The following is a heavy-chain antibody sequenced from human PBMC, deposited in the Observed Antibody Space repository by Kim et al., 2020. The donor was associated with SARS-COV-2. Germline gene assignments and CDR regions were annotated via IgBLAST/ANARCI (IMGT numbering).Heavy chain of an antibody. V-gene: IGHV1-2*06. Sequence: ASVKVSCKASGYTFTDYYFYWVRQAPGQGLEWMGRIDPKTGSANYAPKFHGIVTMARDTATSTVYMQLSRLTLGDTAVYYCAREFLPGLSISAFGHGGQGTLITVSS. J-gene: IGHJ5*02. CDR1: GYTFTDYY. CDR3: AREFLPGLSISAFGH. D-gene: IGHD2-21*01. CDR2: IDPKTGSA.